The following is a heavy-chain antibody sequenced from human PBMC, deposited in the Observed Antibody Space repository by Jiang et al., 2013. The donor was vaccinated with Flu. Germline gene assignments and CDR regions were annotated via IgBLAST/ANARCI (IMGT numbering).Heavy chain of an antibody. V-gene: IGHV6-1*01. Sequence: QTLSLTCAISGDSVSSNSAAWNWIRQSPSRGLEWLGRTYYRSKWYNDYAVSVKSRITINPDTSKNQFSLQLNSVTPEDTAVYYCARGYGYDYVWGSYRHNWFDPWGQGTLVTVSS. J-gene: IGHJ5*02. CDR2: TYYRSKWYN. D-gene: IGHD3-16*02. CDR1: GDSVSSNSAA. CDR3: ARGYGYDYVWGSYRHNWFDP.